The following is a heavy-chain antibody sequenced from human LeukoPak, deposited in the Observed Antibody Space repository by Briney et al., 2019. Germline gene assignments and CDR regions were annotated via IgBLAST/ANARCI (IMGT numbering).Heavy chain of an antibody. CDR2: IYHSGSS. CDR1: GGSISGYY. D-gene: IGHD6-13*01. CDR3: ARGDHYSSHRFDS. V-gene: IGHV4-59*01. Sequence: SEALSLTCTVSGGSISGYYWNWIRQPPGKGLEWIGYIYHSGSSNYNPSLKSRVTISVDTSKKQFSLMLSSVTAADTAVYYCARGDHYSSHRFDSWGQGTLVTVSS. J-gene: IGHJ4*02.